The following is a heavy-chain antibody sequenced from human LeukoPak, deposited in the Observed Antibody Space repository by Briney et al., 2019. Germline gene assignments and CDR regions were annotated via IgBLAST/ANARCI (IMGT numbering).Heavy chain of an antibody. CDR1: GGSISSSSYY. CDR2: IYYSGST. J-gene: IGHJ4*02. CDR3: ARPAYSSSSYFDY. V-gene: IGHV4-39*01. Sequence: SETLFLTCTVSGGSISSSSYYWGWIRQPPGKGLEWIGSIYYSGSTYYNPSLKSRVTISVDTSKNQFSLKLSSVTAADTAVYYCARPAYSSSSYFDYWGQGTLVTVSS. D-gene: IGHD6-6*01.